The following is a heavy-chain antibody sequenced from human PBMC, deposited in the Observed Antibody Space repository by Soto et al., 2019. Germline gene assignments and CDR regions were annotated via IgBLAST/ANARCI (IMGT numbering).Heavy chain of an antibody. CDR2: IYYSGST. CDR3: ARHVQWLVTFDY. Sequence: SETLSLTCTGSGGSIRSYYWSWIRQPPGKGLEWIGYIYYSGSTNYNPSLKSRVTISVDTSKNQFSLKLSSVTAADTAVYYCARHVQWLVTFDYWGQGTLVTVS. D-gene: IGHD6-19*01. CDR1: GGSIRSYY. V-gene: IGHV4-59*08. J-gene: IGHJ4*02.